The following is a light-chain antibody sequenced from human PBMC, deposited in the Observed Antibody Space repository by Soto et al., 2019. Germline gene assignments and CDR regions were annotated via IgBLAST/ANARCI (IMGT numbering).Light chain of an antibody. CDR3: QSYDSSNQRV. J-gene: IGLJ3*02. V-gene: IGLV6-57*03. CDR2: EDN. Sequence: NFMLTQPHSVSESPGKTVTISCTRSSGSIASNYVQWYQQRPGSAPTTVIYEDNQRPSGVPDRFSGSIDSSSNSASLTFSGLKTEDEADYYCQSYDSSNQRVFGGGTKLTVL. CDR1: SGSIASNY.